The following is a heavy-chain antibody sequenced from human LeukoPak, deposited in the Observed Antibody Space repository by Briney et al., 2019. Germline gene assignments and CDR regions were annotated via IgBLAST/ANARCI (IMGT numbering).Heavy chain of an antibody. V-gene: IGHV3-20*04. CDR1: GFTFSNAW. J-gene: IGHJ1*01. D-gene: IGHD3-22*01. Sequence: GGSLRLSCAASGFTFSNAWMSWVRQAPGKGLEWVSGINWNGGSTGYADSVKGRFTISRDNAKNSLYLQMNSLRAEDTALYYCARDHDDSSGYYFQHWGQGTLVTVSS. CDR3: ARDHDDSSGYYFQH. CDR2: INWNGGST.